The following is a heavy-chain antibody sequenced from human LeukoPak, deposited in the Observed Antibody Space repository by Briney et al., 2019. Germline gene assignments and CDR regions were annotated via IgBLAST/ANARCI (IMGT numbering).Heavy chain of an antibody. D-gene: IGHD5-24*01. CDR3: AKRSRDGYSSPIDY. J-gene: IGHJ4*02. Sequence: TGGSLRLSCAASGFTFSSYAMNWVRQAPGKGLERVSGISGSGLSTYYVDSVKGRFTISRDNSWDTLYLQMSSLRAEDTAVYYCAKRSRDGYSSPIDYWGQGTLVTVSS. V-gene: IGHV3-23*01. CDR1: GFTFSSYA. CDR2: ISGSGLST.